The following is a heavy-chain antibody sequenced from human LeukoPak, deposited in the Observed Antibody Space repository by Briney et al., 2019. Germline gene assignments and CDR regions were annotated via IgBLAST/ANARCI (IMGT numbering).Heavy chain of an antibody. D-gene: IGHD1-26*01. J-gene: IGHJ4*02. CDR2: ITPDGSRT. CDR3: VKDFVGARDY. V-gene: IGHV3-74*01. Sequence: GGSLRLSCAASGFTFRTYWMHWVRQAPGKGLVWVSRITPDGSRTDHADSVRGRYTISRDDATNTLYLQMVSLRAEDTAAYYCVKDFVGARDYWGQGTLVTVSS. CDR1: GFTFRTYW.